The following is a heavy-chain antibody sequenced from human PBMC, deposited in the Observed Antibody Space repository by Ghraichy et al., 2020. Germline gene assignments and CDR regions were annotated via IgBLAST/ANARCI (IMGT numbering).Heavy chain of an antibody. CDR3: ARDLWNSEKYYYYYYGMDV. J-gene: IGHJ6*02. D-gene: IGHD1-1*01. V-gene: IGHV4-30-4*07. CDR2: IYYSGST. CDR1: GGSISSGGYS. Sequence: SETLSLTCAVSGGSISSGGYSWSWIRQPPGKGLEWIGYIYYSGSTYYNPSLKSRVTISVDTSKNQFSLKLSSVTAADTAVYYCARDLWNSEKYYYYYYGMDVWGQGTTVTVPS.